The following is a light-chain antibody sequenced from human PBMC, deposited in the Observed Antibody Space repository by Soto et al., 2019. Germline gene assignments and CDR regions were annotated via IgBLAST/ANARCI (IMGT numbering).Light chain of an antibody. CDR1: QSIGRN. J-gene: IGKJ1*01. Sequence: DIQMNQSPASLSAYVGDRVTISCRASQSIGRNLNWYQQKPGKAPTLLMFTSSNLQSGVPSRFSGSGSGTDFILTISSLQPEDFATYYCQQSYSTPPTFGQGTKVDI. CDR2: TSS. CDR3: QQSYSTPPT. V-gene: IGKV1-39*01.